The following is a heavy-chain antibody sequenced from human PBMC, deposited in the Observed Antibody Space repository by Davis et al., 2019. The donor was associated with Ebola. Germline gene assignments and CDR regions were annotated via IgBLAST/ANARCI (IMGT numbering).Heavy chain of an antibody. V-gene: IGHV1-8*01. D-gene: IGHD5-12*01. CDR2: ITPNSGYT. CDR3: ARGQIGYSGRFRFDS. J-gene: IGHJ4*02. Sequence: AASVKVSCKASGGTFSSYALSWVRQATGQGLEWMGWITPNSGYTGSAQKFQGRVTMTRNTSINTAYMELSGLTSEDTALYFCARGQIGYSGRFRFDSWGQGTLVTVSS. CDR1: GGTFSSYA.